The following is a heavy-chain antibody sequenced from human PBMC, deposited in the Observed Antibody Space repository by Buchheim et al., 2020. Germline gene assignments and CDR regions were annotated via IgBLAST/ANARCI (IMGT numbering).Heavy chain of an antibody. CDR2: IIPIFGTA. CDR3: AREDRLYYDSSGFNLGDGGYFDY. Sequence: QVQLVQSGAEVKKPGSSVKVSCKASGGTFSSYAISWVRQAPGQGLEWMGGIIPIFGTANYAQKFEGRVTITADESTSTAYMELSSLRSEDTAVYYCAREDRLYYDSSGFNLGDGGYFDYWGQGTL. D-gene: IGHD3-22*01. V-gene: IGHV1-69*01. CDR1: GGTFSSYA. J-gene: IGHJ4*02.